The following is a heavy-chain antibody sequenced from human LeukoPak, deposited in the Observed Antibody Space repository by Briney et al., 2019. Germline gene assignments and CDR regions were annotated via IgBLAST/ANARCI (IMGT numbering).Heavy chain of an antibody. CDR2: INHSGTT. D-gene: IGHD3-9*01. Sequence: PSETLSLTCAVYGGSFNTYYWSWIRQPPGKGLEWIGEINHSGTTNYNPSLKSRVTISIDTSKNQLSLKVSSVTAADTAVYYCVRVLTGSWGQGTLVTVSS. J-gene: IGHJ4*02. CDR1: GGSFNTYY. CDR3: VRVLTGS. V-gene: IGHV4-34*01.